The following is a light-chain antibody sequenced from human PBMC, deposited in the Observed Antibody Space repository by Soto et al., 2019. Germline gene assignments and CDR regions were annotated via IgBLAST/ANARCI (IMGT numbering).Light chain of an antibody. J-gene: IGKJ1*01. CDR3: QQSNTWPPWT. Sequence: EIVMTQSPDTLSVSPGERATLSCRASQSVSSNLAWYQQKPGQAPRLLIYATSTRATGIPARFSGSGSGTEFTLTISSLQSEDFAVYYCQQSNTWPPWTFGQGTKVETK. CDR2: ATS. CDR1: QSVSSN. V-gene: IGKV3-15*01.